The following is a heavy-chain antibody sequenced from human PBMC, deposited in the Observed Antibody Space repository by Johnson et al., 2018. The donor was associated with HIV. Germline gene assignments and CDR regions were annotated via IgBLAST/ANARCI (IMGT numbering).Heavy chain of an antibody. CDR2: IKQDGSEK. V-gene: IGHV3-7*04. Sequence: EVQLVESGGGLVQPGGSLRLSCAASGFTFSSYWMSWVRQAPGKGLEWVANIKQDGSEKYYVDSVKGRFTISRDNAKNSLYLQMNSLRAEDTAVYYCGRVSGLGAFDIWGQGTMVTVSS. J-gene: IGHJ3*02. CDR1: GFTFSSYW. D-gene: IGHD2-15*01. CDR3: GRVSGLGAFDI.